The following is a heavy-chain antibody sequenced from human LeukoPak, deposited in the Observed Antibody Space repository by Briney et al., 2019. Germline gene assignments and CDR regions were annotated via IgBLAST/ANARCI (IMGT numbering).Heavy chain of an antibody. V-gene: IGHV4-39*01. D-gene: IGHD2-15*01. CDR1: GGSISSSSYY. CDR2: IYYTGTT. J-gene: IGHJ4*02. Sequence: SETLSLTCTVSGGSISSSSYYWGWIRQPPGKGLEWIGSIYYTGTTYYNPSLKSRVTISVDTSKNQFSLKLSSVTAADTAVYYCATHDHPPVTLDYWGQGTLVTVSS. CDR3: ATHDHPPVTLDY.